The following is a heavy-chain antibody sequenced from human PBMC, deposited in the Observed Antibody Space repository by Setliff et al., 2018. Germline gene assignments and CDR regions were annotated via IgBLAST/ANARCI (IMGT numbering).Heavy chain of an antibody. CDR2: IYSSGST. Sequence: SETLSLTCTVSGGAISNYYWSWIRQPPGKGLEWIGYIYSSGSTNYNPSLKSRVAISLDTSKSQFSLKLSSVTAADTAVYYCARGGGYWSYFEFWGHGSPVTVSS. D-gene: IGHD2-21*02. V-gene: IGHV4-4*08. J-gene: IGHJ4*01. CDR1: GGAISNYY. CDR3: ARGGGYWSYFEF.